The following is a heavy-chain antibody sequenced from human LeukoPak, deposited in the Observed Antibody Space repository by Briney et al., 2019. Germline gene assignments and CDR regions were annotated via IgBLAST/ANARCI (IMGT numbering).Heavy chain of an antibody. V-gene: IGHV1-18*01. J-gene: IGHJ3*02. CDR3: ARVKGYYNILTGYYLSDAFDI. Sequence: GASVKVSCKASGYTFISYGITWVRQAPGQGLEWMGWISAYSGDTNYAQKLQGRVTMTTDTSTTTAYMELRSLRSDDTAVYYCARVKGYYNILTGYYLSDAFDIWSQGTMVTVSS. CDR2: ISAYSGDT. CDR1: GYTFISYG. D-gene: IGHD3-9*01.